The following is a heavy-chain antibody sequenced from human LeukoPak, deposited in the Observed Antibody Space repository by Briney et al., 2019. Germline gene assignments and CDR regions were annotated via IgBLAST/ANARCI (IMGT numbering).Heavy chain of an antibody. J-gene: IGHJ4*02. Sequence: PSETLSLTCAVYGGSFSGYYWSWIRQPPGKGLEWIGEINHSGSTNYNPSLKSRVTISVDTSKNQFSLKLSSVTAADTAVYYCARLGRSGWHESRDYWGQGTLVTVSS. CDR3: ARLGRSGWHESRDY. CDR1: GGSFSGYY. D-gene: IGHD6-19*01. V-gene: IGHV4-34*01. CDR2: INHSGST.